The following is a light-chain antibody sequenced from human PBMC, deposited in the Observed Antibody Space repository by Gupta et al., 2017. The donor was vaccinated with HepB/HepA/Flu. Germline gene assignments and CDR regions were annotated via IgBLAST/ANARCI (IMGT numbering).Light chain of an antibody. CDR1: QSVSSS. CDR2: AAS. J-gene: IGKJ4*01. V-gene: IGKV3-11*01. CDR3: QQRSNWPPLT. Sequence: EIVLPQSPATLSLSPGERATLSCRASQSVSSSLAWYQQKPGQAPRLLIYAASNRATGIPARFSGSGSGTDFTLTISSLEPKDFAVYYCQQRSNWPPLTFGGGTKVEIK.